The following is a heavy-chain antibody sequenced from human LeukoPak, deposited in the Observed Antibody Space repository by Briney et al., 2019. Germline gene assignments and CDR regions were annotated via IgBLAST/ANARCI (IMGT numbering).Heavy chain of an antibody. J-gene: IGHJ5*02. Sequence: GASVKVSCKASGYTFTGYYMHWVRQAPGQGLEWMGWINPNCGGTNYAQKFQGRVTMTRDTSISTAYMELSRLTSDDTAVYYCARDPGYSSSWYMMPGESTSNWFDPWGQGTLVTVSS. V-gene: IGHV1-2*02. D-gene: IGHD6-13*01. CDR3: ARDPGYSSSWYMMPGESTSNWFDP. CDR2: INPNCGGT. CDR1: GYTFTGYY.